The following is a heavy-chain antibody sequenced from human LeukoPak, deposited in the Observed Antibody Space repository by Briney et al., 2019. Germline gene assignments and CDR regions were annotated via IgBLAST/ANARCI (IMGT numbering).Heavy chain of an antibody. CDR3: ASGDYHDSSGYPTYFDS. J-gene: IGHJ4*02. CDR1: GFTFSNYA. CDR2: ISYDGKNK. D-gene: IGHD3-22*01. Sequence: PGGSLRLSCAASGFTFSNYAMDWVRQAPGKGPEWVAVISYDGKNKYYADSVKGRFTISRDDSKNSLYLQMNSLRTEGTAVYYCASGDYHDSSGYPTYFDSWGQGTLVTVSS. V-gene: IGHV3-30*04.